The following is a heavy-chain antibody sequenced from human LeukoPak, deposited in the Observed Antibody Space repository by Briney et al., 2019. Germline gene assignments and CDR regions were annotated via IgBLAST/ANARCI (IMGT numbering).Heavy chain of an antibody. J-gene: IGHJ4*02. V-gene: IGHV3-11*01. CDR3: AKDGASGYSSSWFDIN. CDR1: GFIFSDYF. CDR2: IGNSGSTV. Sequence: GGSLRLSCVGSGFIFSDYFLTWIRQAPGQSLELISYIGNSGSTVKYADSVQGRFTISRDNSKNSLFLQMNSLRAEDTAVYYCAKDGASGYSSSWFDINWGQGTLVTVSS. D-gene: IGHD6-13*01.